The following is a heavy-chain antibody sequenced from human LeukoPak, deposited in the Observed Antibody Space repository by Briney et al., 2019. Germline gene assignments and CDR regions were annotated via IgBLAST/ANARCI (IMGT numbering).Heavy chain of an antibody. Sequence: SETLSLTCTVSGGSIRRNFWSWIRQPPGKGLEWIGYISYRGTYNYNPSLKSRLTISIDTSKNQFSLRLSSVTAADTAVYYCAEEDRDNYYFDSWGQGTLVTVSS. CDR1: GGSIRRNF. CDR3: AEEDRDNYYFDS. CDR2: ISYRGTY. D-gene: IGHD5-24*01. J-gene: IGHJ4*02. V-gene: IGHV4-59*01.